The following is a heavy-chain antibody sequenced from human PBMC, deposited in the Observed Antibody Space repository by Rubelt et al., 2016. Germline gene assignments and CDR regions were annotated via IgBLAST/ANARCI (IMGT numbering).Heavy chain of an antibody. CDR2: NAGNGNT. CDR3: ARGWGYYDSSGYPGRY. V-gene: IGHV1-3*01. Sequence: NAGNGNTKYSQKFQGRVTITRDTSASTAYMELRSLRSDDTAVYYCARGWGYYDSSGYPGRYWGQGTLVTVSS. D-gene: IGHD3-22*01. J-gene: IGHJ4*02.